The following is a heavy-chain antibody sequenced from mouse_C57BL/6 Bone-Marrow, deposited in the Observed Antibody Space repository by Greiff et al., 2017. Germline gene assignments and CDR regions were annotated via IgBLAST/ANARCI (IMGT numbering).Heavy chain of an antibody. D-gene: IGHD3-2*02. CDR1: GYTFTDYY. V-gene: IGHV1-26*01. Sequence: EVQLQQSGPELVKPGASVKISCKASGYTFTDYYMNWVKQSHGKSLEWIGDINPNNGGTSYNQKFKGKATLTVDKSSSTAYMELRSLTSEDSAVYYCARWDSSGYTDWGQGTTLTVSS. J-gene: IGHJ2*01. CDR2: INPNNGGT. CDR3: ARWDSSGYTD.